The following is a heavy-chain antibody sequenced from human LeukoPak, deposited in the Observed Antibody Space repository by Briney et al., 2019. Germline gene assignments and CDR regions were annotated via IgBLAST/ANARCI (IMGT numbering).Heavy chain of an antibody. Sequence: ASVNLSCKASGGTFSSYAISWVRQAPGQGLEWMAGIIPIFGTANYAQKFQGRVTITADESTSTAYMELSSLRSEDTAVYYCARDGLAYCGGDCYDAFDIWGQGTMVTVSS. CDR1: GGTFSSYA. CDR3: ARDGLAYCGGDCYDAFDI. CDR2: IIPIFGTA. V-gene: IGHV1-69*13. D-gene: IGHD2-21*02. J-gene: IGHJ3*02.